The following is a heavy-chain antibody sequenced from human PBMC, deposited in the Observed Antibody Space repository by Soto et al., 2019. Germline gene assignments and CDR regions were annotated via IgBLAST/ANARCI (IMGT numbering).Heavy chain of an antibody. V-gene: IGHV3-30-3*01. J-gene: IGHJ4*02. CDR3: ARDMVSGSYYGNFDY. CDR2: ISYDGSNK. CDR1: GFTFSSYA. Sequence: PGGSLRLSCAASGFTFSSYAMHWVRQAPGKGLEWVAVISYDGSNKYYADSVKGRFTISRDNSKNTLYLQMNSLRAEDTAVYYCARDMVSGSYYGNFDYWGQGTLVTVSS. D-gene: IGHD1-26*01.